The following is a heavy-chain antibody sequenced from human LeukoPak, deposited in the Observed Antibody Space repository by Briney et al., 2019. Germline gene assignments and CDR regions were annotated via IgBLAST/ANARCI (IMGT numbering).Heavy chain of an antibody. J-gene: IGHJ5*02. CDR1: GYTLTELS. Sequence: ASVKVSCKVSGYTLTELSMHWVRQAPGKGLEWMGGFDPEDGETIYAQKFQGRVTMTEDTSTDTAYMELNSLRSEDTAAYYCAIALSVVAGPFDPWGQGTLVTVSS. V-gene: IGHV1-24*01. CDR2: FDPEDGET. CDR3: AIALSVVAGPFDP. D-gene: IGHD6-19*01.